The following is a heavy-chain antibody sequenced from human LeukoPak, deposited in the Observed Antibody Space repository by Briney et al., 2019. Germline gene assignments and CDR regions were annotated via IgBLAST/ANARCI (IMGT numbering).Heavy chain of an antibody. Sequence: PGGSLRLSCAASGFTFRSDWMSWVRQAPGKGLEWVATIKHDLSETHYGVSVKGRFIVSRDNPKNSLFLQMNSLRVEDTALYFCAKWDFFGVYFSFDPRGQGTRVTVSS. CDR2: IKHDLSET. CDR3: AKWDFFGVYFSFDP. V-gene: IGHV3-7*01. D-gene: IGHD1-26*01. J-gene: IGHJ5*02. CDR1: GFTFRSDW.